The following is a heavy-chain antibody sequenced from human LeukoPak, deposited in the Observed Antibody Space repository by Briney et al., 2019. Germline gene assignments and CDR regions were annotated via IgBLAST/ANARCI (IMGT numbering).Heavy chain of an antibody. V-gene: IGHV3-66*01. CDR1: GFTVSSNY. Sequence: GGSLRLSCAASGFTVSSNYMSWVRQAPGKGLEWVSVIYSGGSTYYADSVKGRFTISRDNSKNTLYLQMNSLRAEDTAVYYCARDLNYYDSSAIGPFDYWGQGTLVTVSS. CDR2: IYSGGST. CDR3: ARDLNYYDSSAIGPFDY. D-gene: IGHD3-22*01. J-gene: IGHJ4*02.